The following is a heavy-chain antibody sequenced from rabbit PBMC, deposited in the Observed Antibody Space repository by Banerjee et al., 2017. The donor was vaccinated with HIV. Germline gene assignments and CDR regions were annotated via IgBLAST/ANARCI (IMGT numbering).Heavy chain of an antibody. V-gene: IGHV1S45*01. CDR1: GFSFSDKYV. CDR2: INTSSGNT. Sequence: QEQLEESGGDLVKPGRSLTLTCTASGFSFSDKYVMCWVRQAPGKGLEWIGCINTSSGNTVYASWAKGRFTISRDNAQNTVFLQMNSLTAADTATYFCARGSGGYGDASALWGPGTLVTVS. D-gene: IGHD6-1*01. CDR3: ARGSGGYGDASAL. J-gene: IGHJ4*01.